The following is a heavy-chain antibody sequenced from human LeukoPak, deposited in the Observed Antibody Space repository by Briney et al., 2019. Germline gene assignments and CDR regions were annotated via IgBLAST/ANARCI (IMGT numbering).Heavy chain of an antibody. CDR2: FDPEDGET. CDR3: ATAGSQRFVAALPPTLDY. D-gene: IGHD3-10*01. CDR1: GYTLTELS. Sequence: ASVKVSCKVSGYTLTELSMHWVRQAPGKGLEWMGGFDPEDGETIYAQKFQGRVTMTEDTSTDTAYMELSSLRSEDTAVYYCATAGSQRFVAALPPTLDYWGQGTLVTVSS. J-gene: IGHJ4*02. V-gene: IGHV1-24*01.